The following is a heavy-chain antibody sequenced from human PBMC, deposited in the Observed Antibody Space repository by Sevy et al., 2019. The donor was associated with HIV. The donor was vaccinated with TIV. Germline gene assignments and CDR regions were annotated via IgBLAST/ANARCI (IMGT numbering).Heavy chain of an antibody. J-gene: IGHJ5*02. CDR2: IGPTGDT. CDR1: GLSFNSYD. CDR3: TRAAVAGSNRFDP. V-gene: IGHV3-13*01. Sequence: GGSLRLSCEASGLSFNSYDMHWVRQAPGKGLEWVSGIGPTGDTYYSGSVKGRFTISRQNAKNSLYLQMKSLRVGDTAVYYCTRAAVAGSNRFDPWGQGTLVTVSS. D-gene: IGHD6-19*01.